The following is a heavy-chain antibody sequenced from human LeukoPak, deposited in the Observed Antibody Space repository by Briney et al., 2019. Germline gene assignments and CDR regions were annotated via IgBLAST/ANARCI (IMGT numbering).Heavy chain of an antibody. D-gene: IGHD2-2*01. CDR2: IYTSGST. Sequence: SETLSVTCTVSGGSISSGSYYWSWIRQPAGKGLEWIGRIYTSGSTNYNPSLKSRVTISVDTSKNQFSLKLSSVTAADTAVYYCARMPLTYYFDYWGQGTLVTVSS. J-gene: IGHJ4*02. V-gene: IGHV4-61*02. CDR1: GGSISSGSYY. CDR3: ARMPLTYYFDY.